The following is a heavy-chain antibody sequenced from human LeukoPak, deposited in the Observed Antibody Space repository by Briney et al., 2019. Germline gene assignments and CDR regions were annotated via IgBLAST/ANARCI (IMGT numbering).Heavy chain of an antibody. Sequence: HTGGSLRLSCAASGFSFDDSAMYWVRQAPGKGLEWVSLISGDGASAFYADSVKGRFTISRDNSKNSLYLQMNSLRTEDTAFYYCAKDDSTGGFGYWGQGTLVTVSS. J-gene: IGHJ4*02. V-gene: IGHV3-43*02. CDR3: AKDDSTGGFGY. D-gene: IGHD7-27*01. CDR1: GFSFDDSA. CDR2: ISGDGASA.